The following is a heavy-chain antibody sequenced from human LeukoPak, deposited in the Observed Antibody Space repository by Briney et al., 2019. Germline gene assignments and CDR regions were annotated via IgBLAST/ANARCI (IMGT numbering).Heavy chain of an antibody. V-gene: IGHV4-4*02. CDR2: IYHSGST. D-gene: IGHD5-12*01. Sequence: SETLSLTCAVSGGSISSSNWWSWIRQPPGKGLEWIGEIYHSGSTYYNPSLKSRVTISVDTSKNQFSLKLSSVTAADTAVYYCARQIVATRDFDYWGQGTLVTVSS. CDR1: GGSISSSNW. CDR3: ARQIVATRDFDY. J-gene: IGHJ4*02.